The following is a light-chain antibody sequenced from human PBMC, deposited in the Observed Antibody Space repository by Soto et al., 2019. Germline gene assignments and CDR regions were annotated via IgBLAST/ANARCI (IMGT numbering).Light chain of an antibody. CDR1: SGYSNYK. CDR2: VGTGGIVG. CDR3: GADHGSGSNFVYV. V-gene: IGLV9-49*01. Sequence: QAVVTQPPSASASLGASVTLTCTLSSGYSNYKVDWYQQRPGKGPRFVMRVGTGGIVGSKGDDIPDRFSVLASGLNRYLTIKNIQEEDESDYHCGADHGSGSNFVYVFGIGTKLTVL. J-gene: IGLJ1*01.